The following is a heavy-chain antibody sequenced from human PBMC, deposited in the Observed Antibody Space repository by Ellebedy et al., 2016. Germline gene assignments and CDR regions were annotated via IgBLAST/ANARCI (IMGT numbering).Heavy chain of an antibody. CDR2: ISYDGSNK. V-gene: IGHV3-30*18. CDR3: AKGALSSSWLNWFDP. Sequence: GESLKISCAASGFTFSSYGMHWVRQAPGKGLEWVAVISYDGSNKYYADSVKGRFTISRDNSKNTLYLQMNCLRAEDTAVYYCAKGALSSSWLNWFDPWGQGTLVTVSS. D-gene: IGHD6-13*01. J-gene: IGHJ5*02. CDR1: GFTFSSYG.